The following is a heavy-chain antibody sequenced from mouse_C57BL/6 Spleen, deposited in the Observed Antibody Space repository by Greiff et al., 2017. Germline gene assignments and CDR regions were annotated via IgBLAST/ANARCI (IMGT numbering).Heavy chain of an antibody. J-gene: IGHJ1*03. CDR3: ARWGLRLYFDV. V-gene: IGHV14-3*01. Sequence: EVQLQQSVAELVRPGASVKLSCTASGFNIKNNYMHWVQQRPEQGLEWIGRIDPANGNTNYAPKFQGQDTITADTSSNTAYLQLSSLTSEDTAIXYSARWGLRLYFDVWGTGTTVTVSA. D-gene: IGHD2-4*01. CDR2: IDPANGNT. CDR1: GFNIKNNY.